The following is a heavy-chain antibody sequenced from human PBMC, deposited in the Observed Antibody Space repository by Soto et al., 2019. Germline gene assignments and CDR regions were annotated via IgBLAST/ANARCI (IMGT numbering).Heavy chain of an antibody. V-gene: IGHV3-23*01. CDR2: ITDNGAGR. J-gene: IGHJ4*02. Sequence: GGSLRLSCTASGFIFSNYGMSWVRQAPGKALEWVSNITDNGAGRDYADSVKGRFTISRDNSRNTLYLQMSSLRAEDTALYYCAKEWADVDQHYFDSWGQGTLVTVYS. CDR3: AKEWADVDQHYFDS. D-gene: IGHD1-26*01. CDR1: GFIFSNYG.